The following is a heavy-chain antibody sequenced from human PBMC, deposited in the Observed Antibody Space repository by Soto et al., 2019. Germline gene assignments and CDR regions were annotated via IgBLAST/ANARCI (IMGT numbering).Heavy chain of an antibody. CDR2: INPNSGGT. Sequence: ASVKVACKASGYTFTGYYMHWVRQAPGQGLEWMGWINPNSGGTNYAQKFQGWVTMTRDTSISTAYMELSRLRSDDTAVYYCARDLYYYDSRGYYNWFVPRGQGTLLTVSS. CDR1: GYTFTGYY. CDR3: ARDLYYYDSRGYYNWFVP. J-gene: IGHJ5*02. D-gene: IGHD3-22*01. V-gene: IGHV1-2*04.